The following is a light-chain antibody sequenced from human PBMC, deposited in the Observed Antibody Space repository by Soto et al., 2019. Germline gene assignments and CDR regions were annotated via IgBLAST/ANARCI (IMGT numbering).Light chain of an antibody. Sequence: EIVLTQSPGTLSLSPGERATLSCRASQSVSNNYLAWYQQKPGQAPRLLIYGASTRATGVPDRFSGSGSGTDFTLTISSLQSEDFAVYYCQQYNNWPLTFGQGTRLEI. V-gene: IGKV3-20*01. CDR3: QQYNNWPLT. CDR1: QSVSNNY. CDR2: GAS. J-gene: IGKJ5*01.